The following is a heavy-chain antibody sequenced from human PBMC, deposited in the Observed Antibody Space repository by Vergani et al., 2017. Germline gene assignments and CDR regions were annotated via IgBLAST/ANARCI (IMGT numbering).Heavy chain of an antibody. J-gene: IGHJ4*02. CDR1: GYTFTSYG. V-gene: IGHV1-18*01. CDR3: AREAYDYVWGSYRWIPYYFDD. CDR2: ISAYNGNT. D-gene: IGHD3-16*02. Sequence: QVQLVQSGAEVKKPGASVKVSCKASGYTFTSYGISWVRQAPGQGLEWMGWISAYNGNTNYAQKLQGRVTMTTDTSTSTAYMELRSLRSDDTAVYYCAREAYDYVWGSYRWIPYYFDDWGQGTLVTVSS.